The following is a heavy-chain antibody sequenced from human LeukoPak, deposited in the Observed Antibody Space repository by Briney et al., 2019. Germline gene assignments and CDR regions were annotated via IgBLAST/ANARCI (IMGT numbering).Heavy chain of an antibody. CDR1: GGSTSSGNYY. J-gene: IGHJ3*02. CDR2: IYYSGST. CDR3: ARDGYSNGAFDI. D-gene: IGHD4-11*01. V-gene: IGHV4-61*01. Sequence: SETLSLTCTVSGGSTSSGNYYWSWIRQSPGKGLEWIGYIYYSGSTNYNPSLKSRVTISVDTSKNQFSLKLSSVTAADTAVYYCARDGYSNGAFDIWGQGTMVTVSS.